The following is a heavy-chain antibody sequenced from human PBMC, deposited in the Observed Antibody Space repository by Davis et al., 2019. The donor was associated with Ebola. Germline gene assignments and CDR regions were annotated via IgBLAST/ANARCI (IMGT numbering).Heavy chain of an antibody. CDR1: GYSLTSYD. J-gene: IGHJ4*02. V-gene: IGHV1-8*01. CDR3: AQISGSSGWFLH. D-gene: IGHD6-19*01. Sequence: ASVKVSCKASGYSLTSYDVDWVRQAPGQGLEWMGWMNPKSGVTGYAQRFQGRVTMTRDTSESTVSMELSSLRAEDTAVYYCAQISGSSGWFLHWGQGTLVTVSS. CDR2: MNPKSGVT.